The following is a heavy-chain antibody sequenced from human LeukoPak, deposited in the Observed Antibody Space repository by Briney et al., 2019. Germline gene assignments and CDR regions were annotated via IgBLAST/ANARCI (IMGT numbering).Heavy chain of an antibody. V-gene: IGHV1-69*13. D-gene: IGHD6-13*01. Sequence: ASVKVSCKASGGTFSNHAVSWVRQAPGQGLEWMGVIIPISSTATYAQNFQGRVTITADEYTSTVYMELSRLTSEDTVVYYCARWAGESTIWYPALFDYWGQGTLVTVSS. CDR1: GGTFSNHA. CDR2: IIPISSTA. J-gene: IGHJ4*02. CDR3: ARWAGESTIWYPALFDY.